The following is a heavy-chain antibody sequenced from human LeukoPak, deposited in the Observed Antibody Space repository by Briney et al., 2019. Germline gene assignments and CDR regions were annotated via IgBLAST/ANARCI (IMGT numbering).Heavy chain of an antibody. D-gene: IGHD3-3*01. CDR3: ARGRWVTIFGVVHYYYYMDV. J-gene: IGHJ6*03. Sequence: ASVKVSCKASGYTFTGYYMHWVRQAPGQGLEWMGWINPNSGGTNYAQKFQGRVTMTRDTSISTAYMELSSLRSEDTAVYYCARGRWVTIFGVVHYYYYMDVWGKGTTVTVSS. CDR1: GYTFTGYY. V-gene: IGHV1-2*02. CDR2: INPNSGGT.